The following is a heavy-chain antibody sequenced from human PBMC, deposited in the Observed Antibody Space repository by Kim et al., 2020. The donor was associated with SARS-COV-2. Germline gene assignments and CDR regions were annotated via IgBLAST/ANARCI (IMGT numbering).Heavy chain of an antibody. V-gene: IGHV4-59*08. CDR2: IYYSGSV. CDR3: AGTVRGANFDY. J-gene: IGHJ4*02. CDR1: GVSISSYY. D-gene: IGHD3-10*01. Sequence: SETLSLTCSVSGVSISSYYWSWIRQPPGKGLEWIGYIYYSGSVNYNPSLRSRVTISVDMSKNQFSLKLSSVTAADTAVYYCAGTVRGANFDYWGRGALVTVSS.